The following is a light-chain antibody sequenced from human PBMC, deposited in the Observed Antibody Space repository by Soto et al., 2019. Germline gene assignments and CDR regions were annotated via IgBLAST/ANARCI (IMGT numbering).Light chain of an antibody. CDR2: SAS. V-gene: IGKV1-27*01. CDR1: QDIGIY. CDR3: QRYNSVPVT. Sequence: IQMTQSPSSLSASVGDRVTITCRASQDIGIYLAWYQQRPGTVPKLLIYSASTLQSGFPSRFSGSGSGTDFTLTISSLQPEDVATYCCQRYNSVPVTFGQGTGLEIK. J-gene: IGKJ5*01.